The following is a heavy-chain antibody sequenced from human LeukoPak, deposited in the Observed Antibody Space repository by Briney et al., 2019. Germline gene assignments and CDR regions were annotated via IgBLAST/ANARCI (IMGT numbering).Heavy chain of an antibody. V-gene: IGHV3-11*01. CDR2: VSVSGTTM. Sequence: KSGGSLRLSCATSGLTFTDYYMSWIRQAPGKGLEWVSYVSVSGTTMYYADSVKGRFTLSRDNAKNSLYLQMNSLRAEDTAVYYCARVGRLQYGDYVAFDYWGQGTLVTVSS. CDR3: ARVGRLQYGDYVAFDY. D-gene: IGHD4-17*01. CDR1: GLTFTDYY. J-gene: IGHJ4*02.